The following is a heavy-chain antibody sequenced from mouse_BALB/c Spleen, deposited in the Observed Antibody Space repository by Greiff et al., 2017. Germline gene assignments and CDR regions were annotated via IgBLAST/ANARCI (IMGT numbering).Heavy chain of an antibody. D-gene: IGHD1-2*01. CDR3: ARRLFDY. V-gene: IGHV1-4*01. CDR1: GYTFTSYT. Sequence: QVQLKESGAELARPGASVKMSCKASGYTFTSYTMHWVQQRPGQGLEWIGYINPSSGYTNYNQKFKDKATLTADKSSSTVYMQLSSLTSEDSAVYYCARRLFDYWGQGTTLTVSS. J-gene: IGHJ2*01. CDR2: INPSSGYT.